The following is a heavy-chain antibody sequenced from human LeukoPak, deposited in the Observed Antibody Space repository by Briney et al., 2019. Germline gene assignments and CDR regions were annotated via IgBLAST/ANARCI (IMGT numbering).Heavy chain of an antibody. D-gene: IGHD2-15*01. CDR3: ARDRYCSGGSCTHDAFDI. CDR2: VNHSGST. CDR1: GGSFSGYY. Sequence: SETLSLTCAVYGGSFSGYYWSWIRQPPGKGLEWIGEVNHSGSTNYNPSLKSRVTISVDTSKNQFSLKLSSVTAADTAVYYCARDRYCSGGSCTHDAFDIWGQGTMVTVSS. J-gene: IGHJ3*02. V-gene: IGHV4-34*01.